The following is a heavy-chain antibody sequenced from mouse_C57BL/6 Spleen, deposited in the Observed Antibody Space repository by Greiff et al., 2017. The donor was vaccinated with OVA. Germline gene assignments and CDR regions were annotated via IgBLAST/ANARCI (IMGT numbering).Heavy chain of an antibody. Sequence: VQLQQSGPGLVKPSQSLSLTCSVTGYSITSGYYWNWIRQFPGNKLEWMGYISYDGSNNYNPSLKNRISITRDTSKNQFFLKLNSVTTEDTATYYCARVYGSSYGFAYWGQGTLVTVSA. V-gene: IGHV3-6*01. CDR2: ISYDGSN. CDR1: GYSITSGYY. J-gene: IGHJ3*01. CDR3: ARVYGSSYGFAY. D-gene: IGHD1-1*01.